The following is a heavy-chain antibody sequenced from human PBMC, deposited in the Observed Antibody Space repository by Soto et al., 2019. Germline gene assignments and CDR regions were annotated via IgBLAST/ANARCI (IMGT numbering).Heavy chain of an antibody. V-gene: IGHV3-23*01. D-gene: IGHD2-21*02. J-gene: IGHJ1*01. CDR3: ANRGDDIKFFQH. CDR2: ISGNGRVT. CDR1: GLTFSHNA. Sequence: EVQLLESGGGWVQPGGSLRLSCAASGLTFSHNAMSWVRQAPGKGLEWVSTISGNGRVTYYTDSVKGRFTISRDNSKNTVYMQMNSLRAEDTAVYYCANRGDDIKFFQHWGQGTLVTVSS.